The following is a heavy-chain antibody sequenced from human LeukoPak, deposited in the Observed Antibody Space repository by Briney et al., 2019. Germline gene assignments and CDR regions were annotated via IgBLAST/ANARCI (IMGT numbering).Heavy chain of an antibody. J-gene: IGHJ6*03. V-gene: IGHV1-69*05. CDR1: GGTFSSYA. CDR3: ARGVRYNSYYTMAV. Sequence: SVKVSCKASGGTFSSYAISWVRQAPGQGLEWMGGIIPIFGTANYAQKFQGRVTITTDESTSTAYMELSGLRSEDTAVYYCARGVRYNSYYTMAVRGKGTPVTVSS. CDR2: IIPIFGTA.